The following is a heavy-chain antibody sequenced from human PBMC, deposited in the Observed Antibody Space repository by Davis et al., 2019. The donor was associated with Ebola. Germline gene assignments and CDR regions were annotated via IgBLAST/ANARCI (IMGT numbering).Heavy chain of an antibody. CDR2: IWYDGSNK. V-gene: IGHV3-33*01. D-gene: IGHD2-15*01. CDR3: ARDSRGPYCSGGSCYYYYGMDV. Sequence: GESLKISCAASGFTFSSYGMHWVRQAPGKGLEWVAVIWYDGSNKYYADSVKGRFTISRDNSKNTLYLQMNSLRAEDTAVYYCARDSRGPYCSGGSCYYYYGMDVWGQGTTVTVSS. CDR1: GFTFSSYG. J-gene: IGHJ6*02.